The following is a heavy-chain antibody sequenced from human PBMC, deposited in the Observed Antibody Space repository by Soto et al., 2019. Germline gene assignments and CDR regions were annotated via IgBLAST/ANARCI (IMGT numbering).Heavy chain of an antibody. CDR3: ARDGAAGTYDYYYGMGV. CDR1: GGTFSSYA. V-gene: IGHV1-69*13. CDR2: IIPIFGTA. D-gene: IGHD6-13*01. Sequence: ASVKVSCKASGGTFSSYAISWVRQAPGQGLEWMGGIIPIFGTANYAQKFQGRVTITADESTSTAYMELSSLRSEDTAVYYCARDGAAGTYDYYYGMGVWGQGTTVTVSS. J-gene: IGHJ6*02.